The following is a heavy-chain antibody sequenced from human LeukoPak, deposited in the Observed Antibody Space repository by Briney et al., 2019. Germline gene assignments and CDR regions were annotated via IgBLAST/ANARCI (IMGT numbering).Heavy chain of an antibody. V-gene: IGHV4-59*01. J-gene: IGHJ3*01. D-gene: IGHD3-22*01. CDR3: ARELRYDNSDSGAF. CDR1: GGSFSSYY. CDR2: IYYSGST. Sequence: SETLSLTCTVSGGSFSSYYWSWIRQPPGKGLEWIGYIYYSGSTNYNPSLKSRVTISLDTSKNQFSLKLSSVTAADTAVYYCARELRYDNSDSGAFWGQGTVVTVSS.